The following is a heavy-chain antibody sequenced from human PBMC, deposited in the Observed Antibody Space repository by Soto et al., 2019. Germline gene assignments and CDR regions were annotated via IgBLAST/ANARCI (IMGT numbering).Heavy chain of an antibody. J-gene: IGHJ6*02. V-gene: IGHV4-30-4*01. CDR1: GGSISSGDYY. Sequence: QVQLQESGPGLVKPSQTLSLTCTVSGGSISSGDYYWSWIRQPPGKGLEWIGYIYYSGSTCYNPSLKSRVTISVDTSKTQFSLKLSSVTAADTAVYSCARMVGAEITPVRYYYDMDVWGQGTTVTVSS. CDR3: ARMVGAEITPVRYYYDMDV. CDR2: IYYSGST. D-gene: IGHD2-15*01.